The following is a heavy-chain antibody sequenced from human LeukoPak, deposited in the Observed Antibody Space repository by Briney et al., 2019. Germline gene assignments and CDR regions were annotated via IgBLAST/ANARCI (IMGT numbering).Heavy chain of an antibody. Sequence: PSETLSLTCTVSGGSISSYYWSWIRQPPGKGLEWIGYIYYSGSTNYNPSLKSRVTISVDTSKNQFSLRLRSVTAADTAVYYCARFIPSSGIDPWGQGTLVTVSS. CDR3: ARFIPSSGIDP. J-gene: IGHJ5*02. D-gene: IGHD3-10*02. V-gene: IGHV4-59*01. CDR1: GGSISSYY. CDR2: IYYSGST.